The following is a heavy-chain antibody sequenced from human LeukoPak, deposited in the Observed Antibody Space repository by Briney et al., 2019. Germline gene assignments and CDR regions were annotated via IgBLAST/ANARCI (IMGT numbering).Heavy chain of an antibody. CDR1: GFTFSSYA. Sequence: GGSLRLSCAASGFTFSSYAMHWVRQAPGKGLEGVAVISYDGSNKYYADSVKGRFTISRDNSKNTLYLQMNSLRAEDTAVYYCARVAGYCSSTSCYRGKHFDYWGQGTLVTVSS. V-gene: IGHV3-30*01. CDR2: ISYDGSNK. D-gene: IGHD2-2*02. J-gene: IGHJ4*02. CDR3: ARVAGYCSSTSCYRGKHFDY.